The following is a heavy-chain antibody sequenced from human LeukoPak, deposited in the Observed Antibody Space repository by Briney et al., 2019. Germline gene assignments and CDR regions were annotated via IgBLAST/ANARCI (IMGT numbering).Heavy chain of an antibody. CDR1: GFTFSTYG. J-gene: IGHJ4*02. CDR2: VYSGGSS. CDR3: ARGGGRGGYNFDY. Sequence: GGSLRLSCAASGFTFSTYGMHWVRQAPGKGLEWVSSVYSGGSSYYTDSVKGRFTISRDNSKNSLYLQMNSLRAEDTAVYYCARGGGRGGYNFDYWGQGTLVTVSS. D-gene: IGHD5-24*01. V-gene: IGHV3-53*01.